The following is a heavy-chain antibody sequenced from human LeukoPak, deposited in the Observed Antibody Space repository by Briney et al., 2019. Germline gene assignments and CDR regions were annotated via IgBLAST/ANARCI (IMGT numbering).Heavy chain of an antibody. CDR3: ARWGHSGSLPDRYYFDY. J-gene: IGHJ4*02. CDR2: INPNSGGT. CDR1: GYTFTVYY. Sequence: GASVNVSCKASGYTFTVYYMHWARQAPGQGLEWMGWINPNSGGTNYAQKFQGWVTMTRDTSISTAYMELSRLRSDDTAVYYCARWGHSGSLPDRYYFDYWGQGTLVTVSS. D-gene: IGHD1-26*01. V-gene: IGHV1-2*04.